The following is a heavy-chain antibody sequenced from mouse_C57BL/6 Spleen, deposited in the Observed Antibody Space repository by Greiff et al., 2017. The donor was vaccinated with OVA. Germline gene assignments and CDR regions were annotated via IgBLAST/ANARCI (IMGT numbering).Heavy chain of an antibody. D-gene: IGHD3-3*01. Sequence: VQLQQSGPELVKPGASVKISCKASGYTFTDYYMNWVKQSHGKSLEWIGDINPNNGGTSYNQKFKGKATLTVDKSSSTAYMELRSLTSEDSAVYYCARLGYLYWYFDVWGTGTTVTVSS. CDR2: INPNNGGT. J-gene: IGHJ1*03. V-gene: IGHV1-26*01. CDR1: GYTFTDYY. CDR3: ARLGYLYWYFDV.